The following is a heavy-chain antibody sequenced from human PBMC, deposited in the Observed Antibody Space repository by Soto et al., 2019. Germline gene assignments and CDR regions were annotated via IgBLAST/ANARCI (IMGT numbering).Heavy chain of an antibody. CDR3: ARQGYYGSGSYPLYYGMDV. D-gene: IGHD3-10*01. Sequence: SVKVSCKASGGTFSNYAFSWVRQAPGQGLEWLGGIMPIFGRADYAQKFRGRVTVTADESTSTAHMELSSLRSEDTAMYYCARQGYYGSGSYPLYYGMDVWGQGTTVTVSS. V-gene: IGHV1-69*13. CDR2: IMPIFGRA. CDR1: GGTFSNYA. J-gene: IGHJ6*02.